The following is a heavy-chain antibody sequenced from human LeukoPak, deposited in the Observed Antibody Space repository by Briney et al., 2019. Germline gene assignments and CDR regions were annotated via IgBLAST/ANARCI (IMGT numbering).Heavy chain of an antibody. CDR3: AITTDYGDYVGY. CDR2: IIPILGIA. Sequence: ASVKVSCMASGGTFSSYAISWVRPAPGQGLEWVGRIIPILGIANYAQKFQGRVTITADKSTSTAYMELSSLRSEDTAVYYCAITTDYGDYVGYWGQGTLVTVSS. CDR1: GGTFSSYA. D-gene: IGHD4-17*01. V-gene: IGHV1-69*04. J-gene: IGHJ4*02.